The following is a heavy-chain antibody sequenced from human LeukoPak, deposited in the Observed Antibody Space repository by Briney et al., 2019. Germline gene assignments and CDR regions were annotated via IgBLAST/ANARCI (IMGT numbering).Heavy chain of an antibody. CDR2: IYYSGST. CDR1: GGSISGYY. Sequence: SETLSLTCTVSGGSISGYYWSWIRQPPGRGLGWIGNIYYSGSTKYNPSLKSRVTISVDTSKSQFFLKLSSVTAADTAVYYCARLSGSPWYWGQGTLVTVSS. V-gene: IGHV4-59*01. D-gene: IGHD1-26*01. CDR3: ARLSGSPWY. J-gene: IGHJ4*02.